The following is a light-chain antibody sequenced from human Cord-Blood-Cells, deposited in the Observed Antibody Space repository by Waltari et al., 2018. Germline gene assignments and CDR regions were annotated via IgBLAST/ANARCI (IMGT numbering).Light chain of an antibody. CDR1: SSNIGSGYD. CDR2: GTS. V-gene: IGLV1-40*01. CDR3: QSYDSSLSGSV. Sequence: QSVLTQPPSVSGAPGQRVTISCTGSSSNIGSGYDVHWYQQLPGTAPKLPIHGTSTRPHGFPHRFSGSKSGTSASLAITALQAEDEADYCCQSYDSSLSGSVFGGGTKLTIL. J-gene: IGLJ3*02.